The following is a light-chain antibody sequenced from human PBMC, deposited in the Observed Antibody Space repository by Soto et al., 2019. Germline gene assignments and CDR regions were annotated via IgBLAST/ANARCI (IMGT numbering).Light chain of an antibody. J-gene: IGLJ2*01. CDR3: QAWDSGIVV. CDR1: KLGDKH. V-gene: IGLV3-1*01. Sequence: SYELTQPPSVSVSPGQTATITCAGDKLGDKHACWYQQKPGQSPVLLIYQDYRRPSGIPERFSGSNSGNTATLTISGTQALDEADYYCQAWDSGIVVFGGGTKLRP. CDR2: QDY.